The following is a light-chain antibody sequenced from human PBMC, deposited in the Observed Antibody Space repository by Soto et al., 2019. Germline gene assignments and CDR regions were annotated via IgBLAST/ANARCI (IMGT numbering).Light chain of an antibody. CDR1: SIGIGTYNL. CDR2: EVH. CDR3: SLYTSSSTFV. J-gene: IGLJ1*01. V-gene: IGLV2-14*02. Sequence: QSALTQPASVSGSPGQSITISCTGTSIGIGTYNLVSWYQQHPGKAPKLIIYEVHNRPSGVPDRFSGSGSGNTASLTISGLQSEDEADYYSSLYTSSSTFVFGPGTKLTVL.